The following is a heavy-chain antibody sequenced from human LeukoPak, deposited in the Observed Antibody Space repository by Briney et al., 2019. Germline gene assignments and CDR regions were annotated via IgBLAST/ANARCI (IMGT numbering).Heavy chain of an antibody. CDR1: GFTFDDYA. Sequence: GGSLRLSCAASGFTFDDYAMHWVRQVPGKGLEWVSFISWDGGSTYDADSVKGRFTISRDNAKNSVYLQMNSLRGDDTAVYYCARSQDFDWFEYYMDVWGKGTTVTISS. CDR2: ISWDGGST. J-gene: IGHJ6*03. V-gene: IGHV3-43D*03. CDR3: ARSQDFDWFEYYMDV. D-gene: IGHD3-9*01.